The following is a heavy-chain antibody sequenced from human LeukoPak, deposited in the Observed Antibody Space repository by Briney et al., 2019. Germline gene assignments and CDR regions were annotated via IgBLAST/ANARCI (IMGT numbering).Heavy chain of an antibody. CDR1: GFTFSSYW. CDR3: AREAPTDAFDI. Sequence: EGSLRLSCAASGFTFSSYWMSWVRQAPGKGLEWVANIKQDGSEKYYVDSVRGRFTISRDNAKNSLYLQMNSLRAEDTAVYYCAREAPTDAFDIWGQGTMVTVSS. V-gene: IGHV3-7*01. J-gene: IGHJ3*02. CDR2: IKQDGSEK.